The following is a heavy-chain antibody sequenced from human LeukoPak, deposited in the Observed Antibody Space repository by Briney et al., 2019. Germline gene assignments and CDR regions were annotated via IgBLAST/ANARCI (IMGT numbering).Heavy chain of an antibody. CDR1: GGSISSSNW. Sequence: SSETLSLTCAVSGGSISSSNWWSWVRQPPGKGLEWIGEIYHSGSTNYNPSLKSRVTISVDKSKNQFSLKLSSVTAADTAVYYCARAQWELSAFDIWGQGTMVTVSS. CDR3: ARAQWELSAFDI. J-gene: IGHJ3*02. CDR2: IYHSGST. D-gene: IGHD1-26*01. V-gene: IGHV4-4*02.